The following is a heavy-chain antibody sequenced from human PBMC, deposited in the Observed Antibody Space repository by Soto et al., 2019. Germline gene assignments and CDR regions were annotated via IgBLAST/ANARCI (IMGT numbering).Heavy chain of an antibody. D-gene: IGHD3-16*01. J-gene: IGHJ4*02. Sequence: VGSLRLSCSASGFTFSIFSMHWVRQAPGKGLEFVSAISSNGDITIYADSVKGRFTISRDNSKNTLYLQMSSLRADDTAVYYCLKDGGEFNFDSRGQGALVTVSS. CDR3: LKDGGEFNFDS. V-gene: IGHV3-64D*06. CDR2: ISSNGDIT. CDR1: GFTFSIFS.